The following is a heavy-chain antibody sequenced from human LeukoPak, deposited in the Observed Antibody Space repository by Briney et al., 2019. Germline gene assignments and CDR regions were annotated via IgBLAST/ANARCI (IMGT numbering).Heavy chain of an antibody. CDR2: ISGSGGDI. Sequence: GGSLRLSCAASGFTFDSYGMSWVRQAPGKGLEWVSSISGSGGDIYYADSVKGRFTIFRDNAKNSLYLQMNSLRAEDTAVYYCARDFTQIGTVTRDAFDIWGQGTMVTVSS. J-gene: IGHJ3*02. V-gene: IGHV3-21*01. CDR1: GFTFDSYG. D-gene: IGHD4-17*01. CDR3: ARDFTQIGTVTRDAFDI.